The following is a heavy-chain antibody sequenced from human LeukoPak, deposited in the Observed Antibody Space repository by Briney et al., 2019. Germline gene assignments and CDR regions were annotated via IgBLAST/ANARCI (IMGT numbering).Heavy chain of an antibody. CDR1: GYTFTSYD. D-gene: IGHD3-10*01. CDR3: ARGLTRQYYYGSGSGVIDY. Sequence: ASVKVSRKASGYTFTSYDINWVRQATGQGLEWMGWMNPNSGNTGYAQKFQGRVTMTRNTSISTAYMELSSLRSEDTAVYYCARGLTRQYYYGSGSGVIDYWGQGTLVTVSS. V-gene: IGHV1-8*01. J-gene: IGHJ4*02. CDR2: MNPNSGNT.